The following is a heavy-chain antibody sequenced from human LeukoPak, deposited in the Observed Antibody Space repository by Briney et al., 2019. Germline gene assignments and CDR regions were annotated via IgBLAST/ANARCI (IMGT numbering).Heavy chain of an antibody. CDR1: GFTFSSYA. Sequence: GGSLRLSCAASGFTFSSYAMYWVLQAPGKGLEWVSHISWDGGSTHYADSVKGRFTISRDNSKNSLYLQMNSLRVEDTALYYCAKAHYGDSRYGMDVWGQGTTVTVSS. D-gene: IGHD4-17*01. CDR3: AKAHYGDSRYGMDV. J-gene: IGHJ6*02. V-gene: IGHV3-43D*03. CDR2: ISWDGGST.